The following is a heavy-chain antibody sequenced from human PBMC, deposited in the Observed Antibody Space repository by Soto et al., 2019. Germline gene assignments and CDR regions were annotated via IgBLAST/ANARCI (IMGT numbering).Heavy chain of an antibody. CDR3: ARDERGYYYDSSYFDY. D-gene: IGHD3-22*01. Sequence: SVKVSCKASGGTFSSYAISWVRQAPGQGLEWMGGIIPIFGTANYAQKFQGRVTITADESTSTAYMELSSLRSEDTAVYYCARDERGYYYDSSYFDYWGQGTLVTVSS. CDR1: GGTFSSYA. V-gene: IGHV1-69*13. CDR2: IIPIFGTA. J-gene: IGHJ4*02.